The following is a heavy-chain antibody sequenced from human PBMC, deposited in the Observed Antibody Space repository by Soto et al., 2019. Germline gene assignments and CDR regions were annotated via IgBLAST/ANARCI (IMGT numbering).Heavy chain of an antibody. CDR1: GGTFSSYA. J-gene: IGHJ6*02. CDR2: IIPIFGTT. V-gene: IGHV1-69*13. CDR3: VNSPVEMATQKFYYYYGMDV. D-gene: IGHD5-12*01. Sequence: ASVKVSCKASGGTFSSYAISWVRQAPGQGLEWMGGIIPIFGTTNYAQKFQGRVTITADESTSTAYMELSSLRSEDTAVYYCVNSPVEMATQKFYYYYGMDVWGQGTTVTVSS.